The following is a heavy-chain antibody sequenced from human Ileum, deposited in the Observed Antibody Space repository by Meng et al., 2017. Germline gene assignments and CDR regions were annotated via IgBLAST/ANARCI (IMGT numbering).Heavy chain of an antibody. D-gene: IGHD2-15*01. CDR3: ARPKSGGLARYGMDV. CDR1: GYTFTGYF. V-gene: IGHV1-2*02. CDR2: INPSTGDT. J-gene: IGHJ6*02. Sequence: ASVKVSCKASGYTFTGYFMHWVRQAPGQGLEWMGLINPSTGDTDFAQKFQGRVTMTRDTSISTAYMELGSLTSDDAAVYLCARPKSGGLARYGMDVWGQGTTVTVSS.